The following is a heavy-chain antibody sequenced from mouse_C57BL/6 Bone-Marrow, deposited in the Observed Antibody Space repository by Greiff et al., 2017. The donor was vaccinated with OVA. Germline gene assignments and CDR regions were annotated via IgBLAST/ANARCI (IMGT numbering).Heavy chain of an antibody. V-gene: IGHV14-2*01. CDR3: ASDYGDYYAMDY. Sequence: EVQLQASGAELVKPGASVKLSCTASGFNIKDYYMHWVKQRPEQGLEWIGRIDPEDGETKYAPKFQGKAPLTAETSSNTAYLQLRILTAEDASVDYFASDYGDYYAMDYWGQGTSVTVSS. D-gene: IGHD2-4*01. CDR2: IDPEDGET. J-gene: IGHJ4*01. CDR1: GFNIKDYY.